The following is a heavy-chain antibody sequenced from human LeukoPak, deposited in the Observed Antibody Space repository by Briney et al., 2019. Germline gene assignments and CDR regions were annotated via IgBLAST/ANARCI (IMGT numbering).Heavy chain of an antibody. J-gene: IGHJ4*02. D-gene: IGHD3-3*01. V-gene: IGHV3-23*01. CDR3: AREGSDFWSGYSKGYFDC. CDR2: ISGSGGST. CDR1: GFTFSSYA. Sequence: GGSLRLSCAASGFTFSSYAMSWVRQAPGKGLEWVSAISGSGGSTYYADSVKGRFTISRDNAKNSVYLQMNRLRAEDTAVYYCAREGSDFWSGYSKGYFDCWGQGTLVTVSP.